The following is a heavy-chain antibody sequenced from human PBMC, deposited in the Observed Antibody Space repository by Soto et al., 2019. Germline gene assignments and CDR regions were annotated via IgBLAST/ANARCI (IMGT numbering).Heavy chain of an antibody. CDR1: GFTFSSYF. Sequence: GGSLILSWAASGFTFSSYFMHWVRQAPGKGLEWVAVIWYDGSNKYYADSVKGRFTISRDNSKNTLYLQMNSLRAEDTAVYYCARDPRLDYYFDYWGQGTLVTVSS. V-gene: IGHV3-33*01. CDR3: ARDPRLDYYFDY. J-gene: IGHJ4*02. D-gene: IGHD1-1*01. CDR2: IWYDGSNK.